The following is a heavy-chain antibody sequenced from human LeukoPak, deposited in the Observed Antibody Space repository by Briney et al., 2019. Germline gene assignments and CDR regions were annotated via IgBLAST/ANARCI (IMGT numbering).Heavy chain of an antibody. CDR3: ARSPPPMFSDYVDYFDY. J-gene: IGHJ4*02. CDR1: GGSISSGGYS. Sequence: SQTLSLTCAVSGGSISSGGYSWSWIRQPAGKGLEWIGYIYHSGSTYYNPSLKSRVTISVDRSKNQFSLKLSSVTAADTAVYYCARSPPPMFSDYVDYFDYWGQGTLVTVSS. D-gene: IGHD5-12*01. V-gene: IGHV4-30-2*01. CDR2: IYHSGST.